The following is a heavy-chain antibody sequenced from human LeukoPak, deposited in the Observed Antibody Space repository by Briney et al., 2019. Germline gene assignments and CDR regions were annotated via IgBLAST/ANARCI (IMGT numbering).Heavy chain of an antibody. D-gene: IGHD1-26*01. CDR3: ARAWELPSYYYYMDV. J-gene: IGHJ6*03. Sequence: GGSLRLSCAASGFTFSSYSMNWVRQAPGKGLEWVSSISSSSSYIYYADSVKGRFTISRDNAKNSLYLQMNSLRAEDTAVYYCARAWELPSYYYYMDVWGKGTTVTVSS. CDR2: ISSSSSYI. CDR1: GFTFSSYS. V-gene: IGHV3-21*01.